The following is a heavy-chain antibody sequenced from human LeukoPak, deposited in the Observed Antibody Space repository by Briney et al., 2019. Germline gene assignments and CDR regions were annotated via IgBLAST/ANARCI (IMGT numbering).Heavy chain of an antibody. J-gene: IGHJ3*02. CDR1: GGSFRYYD. CDR3: ATASVPGAIEGPFDALDT. Sequence: ASVKVSCKASGGSFRYYDISWVRQAPGQGLEWTGRIIPLYATTKYAQRFQGRVTIIADASATTAYMELSSLRSEDTAVYYCATASVPGAIEGPFDALDTWGQGTMVTVSS. V-gene: IGHV1-69*01. D-gene: IGHD2-2*02. CDR2: IIPLYATT.